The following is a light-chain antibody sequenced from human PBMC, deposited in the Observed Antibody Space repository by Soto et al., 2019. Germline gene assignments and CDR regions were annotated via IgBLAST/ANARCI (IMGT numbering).Light chain of an antibody. CDR2: DVS. Sequence: QSALTQPPSASGSPGQSVTISCTGTSSDVGGYNYVSWYQQHPDKAPKLMIFDVSSRPSGVSNRFSGSKSGSTASLTISGLQAEDEADYFCSSYSSSGTLYVFGTGTKLTVL. J-gene: IGLJ1*01. CDR3: SSYSSSGTLYV. CDR1: SSDVGGYNY. V-gene: IGLV2-14*03.